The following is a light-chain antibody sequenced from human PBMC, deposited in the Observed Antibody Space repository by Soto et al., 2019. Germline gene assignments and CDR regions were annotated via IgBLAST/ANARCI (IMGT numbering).Light chain of an antibody. CDR1: QSVSSY. V-gene: IGKV3-11*01. CDR2: DAS. Sequence: EIVLTQSPATLSLSPGERAILSYRASQSVSSYLAWYQQKPGQAPRLHIYDASNRATGIPARFSGSGSGTDFTLTISSLEPEDFAVYYCQQRSNWPLTFGGGTKVEIK. CDR3: QQRSNWPLT. J-gene: IGKJ4*01.